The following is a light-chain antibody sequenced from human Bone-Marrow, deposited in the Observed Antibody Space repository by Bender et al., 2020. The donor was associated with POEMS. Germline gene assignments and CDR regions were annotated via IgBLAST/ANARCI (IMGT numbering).Light chain of an antibody. CDR1: SYNIGAGHH. V-gene: IGLV1-40*01. CDR3: QSFDNTLDASI. Sequence: QSVLTQPPSVSGAPGQRVTVSCTGSSYNIGAGHHVHWYQSLPGTAPQLLIYCDTKRPSGVPERFSGSRSGNSASLAITGLQPEDEADYYCQSFDNTLDASIFGGGTRVTVL. J-gene: IGLJ2*01. CDR2: CDT.